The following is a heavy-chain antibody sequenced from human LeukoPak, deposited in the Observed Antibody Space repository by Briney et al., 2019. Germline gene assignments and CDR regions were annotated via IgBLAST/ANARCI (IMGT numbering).Heavy chain of an antibody. D-gene: IGHD1-26*01. CDR1: GFTFSDYY. J-gene: IGHJ4*02. Sequence: KPGGSLRLSCAASGFTFSDYYMSWIRQAPGKGLEWISYISSSGTIIYYADSVKGRFTISRDNAKNSLYLQMNSLRAEDTAVYYCARDLDLSRSYYVGYWGQGTLVTVSS. V-gene: IGHV3-11*04. CDR3: ARDLDLSRSYYVGY. CDR2: ISSSGTII.